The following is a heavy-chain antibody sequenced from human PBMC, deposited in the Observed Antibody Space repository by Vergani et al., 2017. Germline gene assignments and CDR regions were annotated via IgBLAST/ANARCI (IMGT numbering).Heavy chain of an antibody. CDR1: GYSFTSYW. D-gene: IGHD4-17*01. CDR2: IDPSDSYT. Sequence: EVQLVQSGAEVKKPGESLRISCKGSGYSFTSYWISWVRQMPGKGLEWMGRIDPSDSYTNYSPSFQGHVTISADQSISTAYLQWSSLKASDTAMYYCAREDYGDYPFDYWGQGTLVTVSS. CDR3: AREDYGDYPFDY. V-gene: IGHV5-10-1*03. J-gene: IGHJ4*02.